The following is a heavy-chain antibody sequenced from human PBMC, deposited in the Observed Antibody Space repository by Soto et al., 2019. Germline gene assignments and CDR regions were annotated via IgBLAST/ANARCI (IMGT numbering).Heavy chain of an antibody. CDR2: IDYRGNT. Sequence: QVQLQQWGAGRLRASETLSLKCAVYGGSFSGLSWNWNRQSPGKKLEWIGEIDYRGNTNYNPSLRSRVKLSVDASKNQFSLNVRTVTAADAAMYYCARSRKSGDHSLGLDFWGRGTLVTVSS. CDR3: ARSRKSGDHSLGLDF. J-gene: IGHJ4*02. CDR1: GGSFSGLS. V-gene: IGHV4-34*02. D-gene: IGHD2-21*01.